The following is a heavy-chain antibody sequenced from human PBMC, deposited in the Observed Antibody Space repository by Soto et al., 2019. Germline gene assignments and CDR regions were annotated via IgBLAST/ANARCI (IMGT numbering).Heavy chain of an antibody. V-gene: IGHV1-69*13. CDR1: GGTFGSKA. Sequence: GPSMKVSCKASGGTFGSKAISWGRQAPGPGLEWMGGITHILETTKNAQRFQGRVTIPGDEPTNPPYMELSSVRSEDTAIYYCAREGYTLGPGAVRGAFDIWGQGTMAPVSS. CDR2: ITHILETT. CDR3: AREGYTLGPGAVRGAFDI. J-gene: IGHJ3*02. D-gene: IGHD1-1*01.